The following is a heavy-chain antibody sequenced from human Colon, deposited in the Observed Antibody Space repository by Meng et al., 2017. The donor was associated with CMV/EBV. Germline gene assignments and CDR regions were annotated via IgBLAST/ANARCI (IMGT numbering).Heavy chain of an antibody. CDR2: NYYSGNT. D-gene: IGHD3-3*01. Sequence: RSGSYYWGWIRQPPGKGLEWIGYNYYSGNTNYNPSLKSRVTISVDTSKNQFSLKLSAVTAAGTAVYYCARYYDFWSGYYRGGSWFDPWGQGTLVTVSS. CDR1: RSGSYY. J-gene: IGHJ5*02. V-gene: IGHV4-61*01. CDR3: ARYYDFWSGYYRGGSWFDP.